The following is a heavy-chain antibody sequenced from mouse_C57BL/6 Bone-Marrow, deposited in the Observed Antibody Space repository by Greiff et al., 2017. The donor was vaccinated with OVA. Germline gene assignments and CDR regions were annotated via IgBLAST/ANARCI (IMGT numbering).Heavy chain of an antibody. V-gene: IGHV5-12*01. CDR3: ARHYGSSY. CDR1: GFTFSDYY. CDR2: ISNGGGST. D-gene: IGHD1-1*01. J-gene: IGHJ3*01. Sequence: DVKLVESGGGLVQPGGSLKLSCAASGFTFSDYYMYWVRQTPEKRLEWVAYISNGGGSTYYPDTVKGRFTISRDNAKNTLYLQMSRLKSEDTAMYYCARHYGSSYWGQGTLVTVSA.